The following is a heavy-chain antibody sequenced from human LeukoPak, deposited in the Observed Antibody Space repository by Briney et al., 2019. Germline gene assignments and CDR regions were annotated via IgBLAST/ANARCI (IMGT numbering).Heavy chain of an antibody. CDR1: GYTFAGYY. J-gene: IGHJ4*02. CDR3: ARDYYGSGSYYQLGY. V-gene: IGHV1-2*02. D-gene: IGHD3-10*01. CDR2: INPNSGGT. Sequence: ASVKVSCKASGYTFAGYYMHWVRQAPGQGLEWMGWINPNSGGTKYAQKFQGRVTMTRDTSITTVYMELSSLRSDDTAVYYCARDYYGSGSYYQLGYWGQGTLVTVSS.